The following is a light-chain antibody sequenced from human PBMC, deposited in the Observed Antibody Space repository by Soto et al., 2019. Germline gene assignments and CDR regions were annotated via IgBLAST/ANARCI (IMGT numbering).Light chain of an antibody. J-gene: IGLJ2*01. Sequence: QSALTQPRSVSGSPGQSVTISCTGTSSDVGGYNYVSWYQQHPGKAPKLIIYDVSERTSGVPVRFSGSKSGNTASLTSSGLQAEDEADYHCCSYAVTVVFGGGTKLTVL. CDR1: SSDVGGYNY. CDR2: DVS. CDR3: CSYAVTVV. V-gene: IGLV2-11*01.